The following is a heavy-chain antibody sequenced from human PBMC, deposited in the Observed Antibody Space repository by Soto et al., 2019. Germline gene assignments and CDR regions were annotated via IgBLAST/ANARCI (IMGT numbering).Heavy chain of an antibody. CDR3: ARSLEGAFDI. D-gene: IGHD1-1*01. CDR1: GYSFSSFW. CDR2: IYPGDLDT. V-gene: IGHV5-51*01. J-gene: IGHJ3*02. Sequence: PGESLKISCKGSGYSFSSFWVAWVRQTPGKGLEWLGIIYPGDLDTRYTSSFQGHVIISADKSSNTVYLQWSSLKASDTAMYYCARSLEGAFDIWGQGTMVTVSS.